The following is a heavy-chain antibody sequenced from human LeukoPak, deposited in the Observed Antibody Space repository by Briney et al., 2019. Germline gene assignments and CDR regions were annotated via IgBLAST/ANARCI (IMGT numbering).Heavy chain of an antibody. J-gene: IGHJ4*02. CDR1: GYFIRSGFY. D-gene: IGHD5-12*01. V-gene: IGHV4-38-2*02. Sequence: SETLSLTCTVSGYFIRSGFYWGWIRQPPGKGLEWIGSIYYSGSTYYNPSLKSRVTISIDTSKNQFSLKLSSVTAADTAVYYCALGYSGYFDYWGQGTLVTVSS. CDR2: IYYSGST. CDR3: ALGYSGYFDY.